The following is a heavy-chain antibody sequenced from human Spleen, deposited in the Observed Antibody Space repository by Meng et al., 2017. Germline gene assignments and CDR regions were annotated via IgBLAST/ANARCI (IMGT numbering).Heavy chain of an antibody. CDR2: INHSGST. CDR3: ARGPTTMAHDFDY. J-gene: IGHJ4*02. Sequence: QVQLQQGVAVLLKPSETLSLTCVVSGGSFSDYYWSWIRQPPGKGLEWIGEINHSGSTNYNPSLESRATISVDTSQNNLSLKLSSVTAADSAVYYCARGPTTMAHDFDYWGQGTLVTVSS. V-gene: IGHV4-34*01. CDR1: GGSFSDYY. D-gene: IGHD4-11*01.